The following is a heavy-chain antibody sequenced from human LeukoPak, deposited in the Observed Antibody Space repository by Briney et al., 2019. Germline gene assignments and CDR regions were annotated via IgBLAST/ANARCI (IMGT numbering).Heavy chain of an antibody. CDR1: GFTFSSYA. J-gene: IGHJ4*02. CDR3: AKPDDYSNYFDY. D-gene: IGHD4-11*01. Sequence: PGGSLRLSCAASGFTFSSYAMSWVRQAPGKGLEWVLAICGSGGSTYYADSVKGRFTISRYNSKKTLYLQMNSLRAEDTAVYYCAKPDDYSNYFDYWGQGTLVTVSS. CDR2: ICGSGGST. V-gene: IGHV3-23*01.